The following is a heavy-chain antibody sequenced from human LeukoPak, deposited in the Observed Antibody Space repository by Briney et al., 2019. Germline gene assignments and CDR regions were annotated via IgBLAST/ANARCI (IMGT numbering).Heavy chain of an antibody. V-gene: IGHV1-69*06. Sequence: SVKVSCKASGGTFSSYAISWVRQAPGQGLEWMGGIIPIFGTANYAQKFQGRVTMTEDTSTDTAYMELSSLRSEDTAVYYCATLAVAGMSYYYGMDVWGQGTTVTVSS. J-gene: IGHJ6*02. CDR1: GGTFSSYA. CDR2: IIPIFGTA. CDR3: ATLAVAGMSYYYGMDV. D-gene: IGHD6-19*01.